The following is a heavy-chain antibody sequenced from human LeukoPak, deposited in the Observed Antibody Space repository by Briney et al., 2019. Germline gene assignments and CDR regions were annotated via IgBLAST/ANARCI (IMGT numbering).Heavy chain of an antibody. D-gene: IGHD3-10*01. V-gene: IGHV3-7*01. J-gene: IGHJ3*02. CDR3: ASGRITMVRGRRHAFDI. CDR2: IKQDGSEK. CDR1: GFTFTSYW. Sequence: PGGSLRLSCAASGFTFTSYWMSWVRQAPGKGLEWVANIKQDGSEKYYVDSVKGRFTISRDNAKNSLYLQMNSLRADDTAVYYCASGRITMVRGRRHAFDIWGQGTMVTVSS.